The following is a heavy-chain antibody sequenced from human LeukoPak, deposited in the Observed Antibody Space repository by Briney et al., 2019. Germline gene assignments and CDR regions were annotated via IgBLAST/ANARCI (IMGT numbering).Heavy chain of an antibody. CDR1: GGSIRSYY. CDR3: ARVSLVRGAPDYYFDY. D-gene: IGHD3-10*01. Sequence: SETLSLTCTVSGGSIRSYYWSWIRQPPGKGLEWIGYIYYNGNTNYSPSLRSRVTISVDTSKNQFSLKLSSVTAADTAVYYCARVSLVRGAPDYYFDYWGQGTQVTVSS. J-gene: IGHJ4*02. V-gene: IGHV4-59*12. CDR2: IYYNGNT.